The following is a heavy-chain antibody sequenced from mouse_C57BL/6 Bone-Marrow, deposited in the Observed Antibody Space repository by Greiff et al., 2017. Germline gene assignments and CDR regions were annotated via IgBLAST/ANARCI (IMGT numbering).Heavy chain of an antibody. CDR2: INPSNGGT. V-gene: IGHV1-53*01. D-gene: IGHD2-4*01. Sequence: QVQLQQPGTELVKPGASVKLSCKASGYTFTSYWMHWVKQRPGQGLEWIGNINPSNGGTNSNEKFKSKDTLTVDKSSSTAYLQLSSLTYEDAAVYYCARGRDYDVWYCDVWGTGTTVTVSS. CDR3: ARGRDYDVWYCDV. J-gene: IGHJ1*03. CDR1: GYTFTSYW.